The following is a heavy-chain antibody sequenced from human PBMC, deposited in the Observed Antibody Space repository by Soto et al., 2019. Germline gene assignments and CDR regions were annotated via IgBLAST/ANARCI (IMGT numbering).Heavy chain of an antibody. D-gene: IGHD2-8*02. CDR3: AKATATGGGAFDI. J-gene: IGHJ3*02. CDR1: GFICGSYD. CDR2: ILADGRT. V-gene: IGHV3-23*01. Sequence: EVQMFESGGGLAQPGGSLRLSCAASGFICGSYDMSWVRQAPGKGLEWVSTILADGRTFYVDSVKGRFTISRDSSQNTVYLQMNSLTAGDTALYYCAKATATGGGAFDICGQGTKVTVSS.